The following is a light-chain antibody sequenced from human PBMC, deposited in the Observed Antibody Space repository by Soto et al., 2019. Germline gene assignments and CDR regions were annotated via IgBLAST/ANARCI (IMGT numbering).Light chain of an antibody. V-gene: IGKV1-17*01. CDR3: LQYNTYPWT. Sequence: DIQMTQSPSSLSASVGDRVTITCRASQGIRNALGWYQQKPGKAPQRLIYDASSLHSGVPSRFSGSGSGTEFTLTVSSLQPEDFATYYCLQYNTYPWTFGQGTKVEVE. CDR2: DAS. CDR1: QGIRNA. J-gene: IGKJ1*01.